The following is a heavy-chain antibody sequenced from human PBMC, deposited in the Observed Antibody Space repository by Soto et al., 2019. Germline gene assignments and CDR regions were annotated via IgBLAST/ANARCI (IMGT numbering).Heavy chain of an antibody. CDR3: ASLSSGWYRGGYFDY. CDR1: GYTFTSYG. Sequence: QVQLVQSGAEVKKPGASVKVSCKASGYTFTSYGISWVRQAPGQGLEWMGWISAYNGNTNYAQKLLGRVTMTTDTSTSTAYMELRSLRSDDTAVYYCASLSSGWYRGGYFDYWGQGTLVTVSS. D-gene: IGHD6-19*01. CDR2: ISAYNGNT. V-gene: IGHV1-18*01. J-gene: IGHJ4*02.